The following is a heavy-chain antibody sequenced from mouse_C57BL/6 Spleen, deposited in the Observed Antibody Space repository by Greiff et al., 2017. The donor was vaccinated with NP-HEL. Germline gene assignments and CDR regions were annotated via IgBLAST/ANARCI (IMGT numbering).Heavy chain of an antibody. CDR2: ISYDGSN. J-gene: IGHJ4*01. CDR3: AREGGYDDLYAMDY. Sequence: EVKLQESGPGLVKPSQSLSLTCSVTGYSITSGYCWNWIRQFPGNKLEWMGYISYDGSNNYNPSLKNRISITRDTSKNQFFLKLNSVTTEDTATYYCAREGGYDDLYAMDYWGQGTSVTVSS. D-gene: IGHD2-2*01. CDR1: GYSITSGYC. V-gene: IGHV3-6*01.